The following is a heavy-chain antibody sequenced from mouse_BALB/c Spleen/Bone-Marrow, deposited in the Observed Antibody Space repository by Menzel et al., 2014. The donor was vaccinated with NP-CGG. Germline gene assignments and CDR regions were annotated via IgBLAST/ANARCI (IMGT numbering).Heavy chain of an antibody. CDR1: GDTFSSYW. J-gene: IGHJ4*01. Sequence: LQQSGGELVGAGASVKVSCKASGDTFSSYWRHWGGQRTRRGLEGVGDIYPGSGSTNYDEKFKSKATLTVDTSSSTAYMQLSSLTSEDSAVYYCRSYDYAMDYWGQGTSVTVSS. V-gene: IGHV1S22*01. D-gene: IGHD1-1*01. CDR2: IYPGSGST. CDR3: RSYDYAMDY.